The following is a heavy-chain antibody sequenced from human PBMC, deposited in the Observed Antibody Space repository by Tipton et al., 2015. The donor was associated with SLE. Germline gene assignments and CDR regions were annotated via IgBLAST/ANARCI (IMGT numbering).Heavy chain of an antibody. CDR2: SDSGSGGQT. J-gene: IGHJ4*02. Sequence: GSLRLSCAAYGLNFRDYVMSWVRQAPGKGLEWVSSASDSGSGGQTYYADAVKGRFTISRDNSKNTVYLQLTRLRPEDTATYYCVKDIGVTATRGFDYWGQGTLVAVSS. CDR3: VKDIGVTATRGFDY. CDR1: GLNFRDYV. V-gene: IGHV3-23*01. D-gene: IGHD2-21*02.